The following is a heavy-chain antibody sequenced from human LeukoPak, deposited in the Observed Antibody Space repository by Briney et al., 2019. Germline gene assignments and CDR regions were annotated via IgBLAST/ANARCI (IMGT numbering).Heavy chain of an antibody. CDR1: GGTFSSYA. CDR2: IIPILGIA. J-gene: IGHJ6*02. D-gene: IGHD2-15*01. V-gene: IGHV1-69*04. CDR3: ARGGGNPPPSTYYGMDV. Sequence: SVKVSCKASGGTFSSYAISWVRQAPGQGLEWMGRIIPILGIANYAQKFQGRVTITADKSTSTAYMELSSLRSEDTAVYYYARGGGNPPPSTYYGMDVWGQGTTVTVS.